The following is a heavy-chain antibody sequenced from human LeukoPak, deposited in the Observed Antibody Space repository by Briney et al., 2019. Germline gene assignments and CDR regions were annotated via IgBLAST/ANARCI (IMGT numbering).Heavy chain of an antibody. CDR3: TRTHGTGSLDY. V-gene: IGHV3-48*01. CDR1: GFTFTTYN. CDR2: ISGSGDTI. D-gene: IGHD1-1*01. J-gene: IGHJ4*02. Sequence: PGGSLRLSCAASGFTFTTYNMNWVRQAPGKGLEWVSYISGSGDTIYYANSVKGRFTTSRDSAKYSVYLQMNNLRAEDTAVYYCTRTHGTGSLDYWGQGTLVTVSS.